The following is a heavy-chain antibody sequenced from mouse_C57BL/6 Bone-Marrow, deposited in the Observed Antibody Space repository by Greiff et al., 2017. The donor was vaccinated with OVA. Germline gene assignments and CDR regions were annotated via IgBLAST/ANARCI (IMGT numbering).Heavy chain of an antibody. J-gene: IGHJ4*01. CDR1: GFSLTSYG. D-gene: IGHD2-4*01. V-gene: IGHV2-5*01. CDR3: AKKAGVYDYGNYYAMDY. CDR2: IWRGGST. Sequence: QVQLQQSGPGLVQPSQSLSITCTVSGFSLTSYGVHWVRQSPGKGLEWLGVIWRGGSTAYNAAFMSRLSITKDNSKSQVFFKMHSLQANDTAIYYCAKKAGVYDYGNYYAMDYWGQGTSVTVSS.